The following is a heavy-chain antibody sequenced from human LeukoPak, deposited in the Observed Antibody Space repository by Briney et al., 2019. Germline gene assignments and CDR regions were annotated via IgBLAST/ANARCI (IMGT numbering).Heavy chain of an antibody. D-gene: IGHD3-16*02. J-gene: IGHJ5*02. V-gene: IGHV4-61*02. CDR1: GGPISSGIYY. CDR3: GRDLNGVTDP. CDR2: IYSSGNT. Sequence: SETLSLTCTVSGGPISSGIYYWSWIRQPAGKGLEWIGRIYSSGNTNYNPSLKSRVTISVDTSKNQFSLKLSSVTAADTAMYYCGRDLNGVTDPWGQGTLVTVSS.